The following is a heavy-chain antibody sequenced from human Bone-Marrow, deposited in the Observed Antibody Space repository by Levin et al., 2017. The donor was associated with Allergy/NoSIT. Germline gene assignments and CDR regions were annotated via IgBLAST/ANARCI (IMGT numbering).Heavy chain of an antibody. D-gene: IGHD6-13*01. Sequence: TGGSLRLSCAASGFTFSSYWMSWVRQAPGKGLEWVANIKQDGSEKYYVDSVKGRFTISRDNAKNSLYLQMNSLRAEDTAVYYCARELFEPSLTGYSSSDLDYWGQGTLVTVSS. V-gene: IGHV3-7*03. CDR2: IKQDGSEK. CDR1: GFTFSSYW. CDR3: ARELFEPSLTGYSSSDLDY. J-gene: IGHJ4*02.